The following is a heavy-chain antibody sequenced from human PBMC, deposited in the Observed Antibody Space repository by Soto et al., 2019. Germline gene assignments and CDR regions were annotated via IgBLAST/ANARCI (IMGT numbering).Heavy chain of an antibody. V-gene: IGHV3-23*01. J-gene: IGHJ4*02. CDR1: GFTFSIYA. CDR2: ISGSGGST. D-gene: IGHD3-10*01. Sequence: GGSLRLSCAASGFTFSIYAMSWVRQAPGKGLEWVSAISGSGGSTYYADSVKGRFTISRDNSKNTLYLQMNSLRAEDTAVYYCAKDLEGSHYYGSGSYYDYWGQGTLVTVSS. CDR3: AKDLEGSHYYGSGSYYDY.